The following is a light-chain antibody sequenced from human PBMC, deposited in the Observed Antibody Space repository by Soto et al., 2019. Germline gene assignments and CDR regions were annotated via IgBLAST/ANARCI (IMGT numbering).Light chain of an antibody. V-gene: IGKV3-20*01. Sequence: EIVLTQSPGTLSLSPWERATLSCRASQSVSSSYLAWYQQKPGQAPRLLIYGASSRAPGIPDRFSGSGSGTDFTLTISRLEPEDFAVYYCQQYGTSSGLLTFGPGTKVDIK. CDR2: GAS. CDR1: QSVSSSY. CDR3: QQYGTSSGLLT. J-gene: IGKJ3*01.